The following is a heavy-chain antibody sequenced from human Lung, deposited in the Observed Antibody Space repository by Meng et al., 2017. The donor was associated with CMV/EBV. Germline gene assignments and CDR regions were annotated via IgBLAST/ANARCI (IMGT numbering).Heavy chain of an antibody. CDR3: ARSDGSGASYYSTFFDY. CDR2: IAFDGSYE. Sequence: FSCRVYGMHWVRQATGKGLEWVTIIAFDGSYEYYADSVKGRFSISRDNSRDTLYLQMNSLIADDTAVYYCARSDGSGASYYSTFFDYWGQGTLVTVSS. CDR1: FSCRVYG. J-gene: IGHJ4*02. D-gene: IGHD2-15*01. V-gene: IGHV3-30*03.